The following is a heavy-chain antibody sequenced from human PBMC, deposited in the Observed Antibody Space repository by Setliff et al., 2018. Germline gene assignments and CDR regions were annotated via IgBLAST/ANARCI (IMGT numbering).Heavy chain of an antibody. Sequence: SETLSLTCTVYGASFSNYYWGWVRQPPEERLEWIGEIDHSGRTKYNPTLNSRVTMSVDTSKNQFSLMLTSVTAADTAVYYCARESIIMVQGVIRSGMDVWGQGTTVTVS. CDR2: IDHSGRT. CDR1: GASFSNYY. J-gene: IGHJ6*02. V-gene: IGHV4-34*01. D-gene: IGHD3-10*01. CDR3: ARESIIMVQGVIRSGMDV.